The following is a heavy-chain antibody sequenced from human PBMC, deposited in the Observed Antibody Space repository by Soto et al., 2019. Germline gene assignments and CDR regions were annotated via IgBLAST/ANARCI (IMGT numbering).Heavy chain of an antibody. Sequence: SETLSLTCAVSCGSISSSNWWSWVRQPPGKGLEWIGEIYHSGSTNYNPSLKSRATISVDKSKNQFSLKLSSVTAADTAVYYCASRSSYDILTGYYNGWFDPWGQGTLVTVSS. D-gene: IGHD3-9*01. CDR2: IYHSGST. CDR3: ASRSSYDILTGYYNGWFDP. J-gene: IGHJ5*02. V-gene: IGHV4-4*02. CDR1: CGSISSSNW.